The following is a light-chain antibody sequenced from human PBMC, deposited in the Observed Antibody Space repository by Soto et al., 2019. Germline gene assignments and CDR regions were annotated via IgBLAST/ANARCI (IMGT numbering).Light chain of an antibody. V-gene: IGLV2-23*01. CDR3: CSYAGSSTPYV. J-gene: IGLJ1*01. CDR2: EGS. CDR1: SSDVGSYNL. Sequence: LTQPASLSVSPGQSITISFAGTSSDVGSYNLVSWYQQHPGKAPKLMIYEGSKRPSGVSNRFSGSKSGNTASLTISGLQAEDEADYYCCSYAGSSTPYVFGTGTKVTVL.